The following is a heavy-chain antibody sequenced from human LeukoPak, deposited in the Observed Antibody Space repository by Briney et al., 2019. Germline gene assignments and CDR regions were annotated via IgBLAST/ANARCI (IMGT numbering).Heavy chain of an antibody. Sequence: SETLSLTCTVSGGSISSYYWSWIRQPAGKGLEWIGRIYTSGSTNYNPSLKSRVTMSVDTSKNQFSLKLSSVTAADTAVYYCARDASSSWYPRPYYYYGMDVWGQGTTVTVSS. CDR2: IYTSGST. D-gene: IGHD6-13*01. V-gene: IGHV4-4*07. J-gene: IGHJ6*02. CDR1: GGSISSYY. CDR3: ARDASSSWYPRPYYYYGMDV.